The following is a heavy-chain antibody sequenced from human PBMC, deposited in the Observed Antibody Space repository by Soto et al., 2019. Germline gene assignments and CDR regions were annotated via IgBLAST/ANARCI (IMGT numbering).Heavy chain of an antibody. CDR2: IIPIFGTA. CDR1: GGTFSSYA. CDR3: ARDQESSSEPDDAFDI. J-gene: IGHJ3*02. V-gene: IGHV1-69*13. D-gene: IGHD6-6*01. Sequence: ASVKVSCKASGGTFSSYAISWVRQAPGQGLEWMGGIIPIFGTANYAQKFQGRVTITADESTSTAYMELSSLRSEDTAVYYCARDQESSSEPDDAFDIWGQGTMVTVSS.